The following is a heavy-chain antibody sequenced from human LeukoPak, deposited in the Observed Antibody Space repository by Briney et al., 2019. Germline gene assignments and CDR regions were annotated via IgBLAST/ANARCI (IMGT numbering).Heavy chain of an antibody. V-gene: IGHV1-2*06. D-gene: IGHD6-13*01. CDR1: GYTFTGYY. Sequence: ASVKVSCKASGYTFTGYYMHWVRQAPGQGLEWMGRINPNSGGTNYAQKFQGRVTMTRDTSISTAYMELSGLRSDDTTVYYCARAVAAGYYYMDVWGKGTAVTVSS. CDR3: ARAVAAGYYYMDV. J-gene: IGHJ6*03. CDR2: INPNSGGT.